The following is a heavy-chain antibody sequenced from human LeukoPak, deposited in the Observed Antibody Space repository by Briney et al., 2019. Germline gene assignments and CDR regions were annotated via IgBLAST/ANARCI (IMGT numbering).Heavy chain of an antibody. CDR1: GFTFSDHY. V-gene: IGHV3-72*01. CDR3: SRDATGDH. J-gene: IGHJ4*02. Sequence: GGSLRLSCAVSGFTFSDHYMDWVRQAPGKGLEWVGRSRNRAKSYTTDYAASVKGRFTISRDDSKSTLYLQMNSLETEDAAVYYCSRDATGDHWGQGTLVSVSS. CDR2: SRNRAKSYTT.